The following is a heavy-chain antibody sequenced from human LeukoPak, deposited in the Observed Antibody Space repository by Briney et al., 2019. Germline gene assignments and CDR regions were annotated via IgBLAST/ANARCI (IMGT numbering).Heavy chain of an antibody. J-gene: IGHJ6*02. V-gene: IGHV4-34*01. CDR2: INHSGST. Sequence: PSETLSLTCAVYGGSFSGYYWSWIRQPPGKGLEWIGEINHSGSTNYNPSLKSRVTISVDKSKNQFSLKLSSVTAADTAVYYCARASYYYDSSGYTYYYGMDVWGQGTTVTVSS. D-gene: IGHD3-22*01. CDR3: ARASYYYDSSGYTYYYGMDV. CDR1: GGSFSGYY.